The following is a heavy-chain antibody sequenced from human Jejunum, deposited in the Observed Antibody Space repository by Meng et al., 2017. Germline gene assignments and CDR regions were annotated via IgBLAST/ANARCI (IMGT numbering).Heavy chain of an antibody. J-gene: IGHJ4*02. CDR3: ARAIGVVIMEADY. CDR1: GYTFTNYA. CDR2: INAGNGDT. V-gene: IGHV1-3*01. D-gene: IGHD2-2*01. Sequence: VQLVHSGVEVKKPGASVKVSCKASGYTFTNYAMNWVRQAPGQRPEWMGWINAGNGDTKYLQKFQGRVTITRDTSASTAYMELSSLRSEDTAVYYCARAIGVVIMEADYWGQGTLVTVSS.